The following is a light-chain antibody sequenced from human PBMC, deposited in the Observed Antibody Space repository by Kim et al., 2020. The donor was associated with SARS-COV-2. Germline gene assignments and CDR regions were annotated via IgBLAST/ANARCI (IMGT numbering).Light chain of an antibody. CDR1: ESVSTY. Sequence: PGDRATLSCRASESVSTYLAWYQQKPGQPPRLLIYAASNRVTGTPAGFSASGSGTDFTLTIDSLEPEDFAVYYCQQRSSWPPRLTFGGGTKVDIK. J-gene: IGKJ4*01. CDR3: QQRSSWPPRLT. V-gene: IGKV3-11*01. CDR2: AAS.